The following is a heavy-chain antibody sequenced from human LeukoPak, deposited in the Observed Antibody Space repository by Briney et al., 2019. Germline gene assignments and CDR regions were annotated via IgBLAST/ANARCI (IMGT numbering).Heavy chain of an antibody. V-gene: IGHV1-2*02. CDR1: GYTFTGYY. Sequence: ASVKVSCKASGYTFTGYYMHWVRQAPGQGLEWMGWINPNSGGTNYAQKFQGRVTMTRDMSISTAYMELSRLRSDDTAVYYCARVPIAAAGTGIGFDPWGQGTLVTVSS. CDR2: INPNSGGT. D-gene: IGHD6-13*01. CDR3: ARVPIAAAGTGIGFDP. J-gene: IGHJ5*02.